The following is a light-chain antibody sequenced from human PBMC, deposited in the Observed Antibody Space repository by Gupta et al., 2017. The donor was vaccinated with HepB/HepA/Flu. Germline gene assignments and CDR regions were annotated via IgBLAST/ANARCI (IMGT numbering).Light chain of an antibody. V-gene: IGKV3-11*01. J-gene: IGKJ4*01. CDR1: QSVRNY. CDR2: DAS. CDR3: QQRTNWPLT. Sequence: EIVLTQSPVTLSLSPGERATLSCRASQSVRNYLALYQQKPGQAPRLLIYDASKRATGIPARFSGSGSGTDFTLTISSLEPEDFAVYYCQQRTNWPLTFCGGTKVEIK.